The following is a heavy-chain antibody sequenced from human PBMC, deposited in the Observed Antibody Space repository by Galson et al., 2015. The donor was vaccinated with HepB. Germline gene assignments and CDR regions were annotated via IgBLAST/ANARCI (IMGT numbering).Heavy chain of an antibody. CDR2: LSGSGINT. CDR3: AKERGDGGADYFDY. Sequence: SLRLSCAVSGFIFSNYNMGWVRQAPGKGLEWVSALSGSGINTYYTDSVKGRFTISRDNSKNTVYLQMNSLRAEDTAVYYCAKERGDGGADYFDYWGQGTLVAVSS. V-gene: IGHV3-23*01. J-gene: IGHJ4*02. D-gene: IGHD3-16*01. CDR1: GFIFSNYN.